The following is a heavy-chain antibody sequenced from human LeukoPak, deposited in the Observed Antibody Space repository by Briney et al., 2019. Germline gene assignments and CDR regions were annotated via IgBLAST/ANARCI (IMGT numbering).Heavy chain of an antibody. CDR1: GGSFTGYY. CDR2: IYYSGSA. Sequence: ETLSVTCAVYGGSFTGYYWSLIRQPPGKGLEWIGSIYYSGSAYYNPSLKSRVIVSVDTSKNQFSLKLSSVTAADTAVYYCAHRGGYSSSWYEDNWFDPWGQGTLVTVSS. J-gene: IGHJ5*02. D-gene: IGHD6-13*01. CDR3: AHRGGYSSSWYEDNWFDP. V-gene: IGHV4-34*01.